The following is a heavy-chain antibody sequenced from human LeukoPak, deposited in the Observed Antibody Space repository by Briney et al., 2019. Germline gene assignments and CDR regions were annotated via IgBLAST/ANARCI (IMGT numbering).Heavy chain of an antibody. CDR3: VRVSCSGGTCLSPD. Sequence: PSETLSLTCAVYGGSFSGYYWSWIRQPPGKGLEWIGEINHSGSTNYNPSLKSRVTISVDTSKNQFSLKLTSVTAADTAVYYCVRVSCSGGTCLSPDWGQGTLVTVSS. V-gene: IGHV4-34*01. CDR2: INHSGST. J-gene: IGHJ1*01. CDR1: GGSFSGYY. D-gene: IGHD2-15*01.